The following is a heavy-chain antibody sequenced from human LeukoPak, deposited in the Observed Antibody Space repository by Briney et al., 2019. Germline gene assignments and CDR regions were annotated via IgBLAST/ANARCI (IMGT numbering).Heavy chain of an antibody. CDR2: IDWDDDK. CDR1: GFSLSTSGMR. CDR3: ARSANMIRGVSFDY. Sequence: SGPALVKPTQTLTLTCTFSGFSLSTSGMRVSWIRQPPGKALEWLARIDWDDDKFYITSLKTRLTTSKDTSKNQVVLTMTNMDPVDTATYYCARSANMIRGVSFDYWGQGTLVTVSS. V-gene: IGHV2-70*04. D-gene: IGHD3-10*01. J-gene: IGHJ4*02.